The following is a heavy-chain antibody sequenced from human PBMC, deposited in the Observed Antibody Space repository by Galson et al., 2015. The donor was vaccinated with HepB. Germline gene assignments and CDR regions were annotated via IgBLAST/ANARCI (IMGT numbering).Heavy chain of an antibody. D-gene: IGHD3-10*01. J-gene: IGHJ6*02. CDR3: ARIRHGVRGINYYGIDV. Sequence: SLRLSCAASGFAFTDYDMHWVRQPTGKGLVWVSGIGTAGDPYYQGSVKSRFTISSENAKNALYLQMKSLTAGDTTVYYCARIRHGVRGINYYGIDVWGQGTTVTVSS. V-gene: IGHV3-13*05. CDR2: IGTAGDP. CDR1: GFAFTDYD.